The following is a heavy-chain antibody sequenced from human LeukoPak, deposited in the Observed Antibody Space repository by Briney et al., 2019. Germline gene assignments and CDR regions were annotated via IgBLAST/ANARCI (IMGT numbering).Heavy chain of an antibody. V-gene: IGHV3-21*01. D-gene: IGHD1-7*01. CDR1: GFTFSSYS. CDR2: ISSSSSYI. J-gene: IGHJ4*02. CDR3: ARENYPFDY. Sequence: AESLRLSCAASGFTFSSYSMNWVRQPPPKGLDWDSSISSSSSYIYYSNSVKGRFTISRDNAKNSLYLQMNSLRAEDTAVYYCARENYPFDYWGQGTLVTVSS.